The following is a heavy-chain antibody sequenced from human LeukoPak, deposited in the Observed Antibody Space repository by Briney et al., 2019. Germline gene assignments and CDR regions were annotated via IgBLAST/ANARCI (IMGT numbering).Heavy chain of an antibody. Sequence: SETLSLTCTVSGGSISSSSYYWGWIRQPPGKGLEWIGSIYYSGSTYYNPSLKSRVTISVDTSKNQFSLKLSSVTAADTAVYYCARHELVHYYYYYYMDVWGKGTTVTVSS. CDR3: ARHELVHYYYYYYMDV. CDR2: IYYSGST. CDR1: GGSISSSSYY. V-gene: IGHV4-39*01. J-gene: IGHJ6*03. D-gene: IGHD6-6*01.